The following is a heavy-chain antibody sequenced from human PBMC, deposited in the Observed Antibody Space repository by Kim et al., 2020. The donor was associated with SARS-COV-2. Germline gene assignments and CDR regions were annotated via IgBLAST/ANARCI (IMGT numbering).Heavy chain of an antibody. D-gene: IGHD3-22*01. Sequence: SETLSLTCTVSGGSISSGGYYWSWIRQHPGKGLEWIGYIYYSGSTYYTPSLKSRVTISVDTSKNQFSLKLIAVTAADTAVYYCARGQGLITMIVVVVGAFDYWGQGTLVTVSS. CDR1: GGSISSGGYY. CDR2: IYYSGST. V-gene: IGHV4-31*03. J-gene: IGHJ4*02. CDR3: ARGQGLITMIVVVVGAFDY.